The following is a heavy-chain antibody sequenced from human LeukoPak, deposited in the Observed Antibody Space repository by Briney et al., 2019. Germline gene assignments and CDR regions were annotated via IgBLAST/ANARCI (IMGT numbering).Heavy chain of an antibody. J-gene: IGHJ4*02. CDR3: ARDSTATSSPIDY. V-gene: IGHV3-48*02. CDR2: ISGSSSTI. CDR1: GFTFSSYS. Sequence: PGGSLRLSCAASGFTFSSYSMNWVRQAPGKGLEWVSHISGSSSTIYYADSVKGRFTISRDNAKNSLYLQMNSLRDEDTAVYYCARDSTATSSPIDYWGQGTLVTVSS.